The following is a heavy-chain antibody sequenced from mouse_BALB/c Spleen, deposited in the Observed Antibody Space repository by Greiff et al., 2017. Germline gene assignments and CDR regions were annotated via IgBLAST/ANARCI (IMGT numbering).Heavy chain of an antibody. CDR3: DRKGDEHGQEVAY. Sequence: VQLVESGPGLVQPSQSLSITCTVSGFSLTSYGVHWVRQSPGKGLEWLGVIWSGGSTDYNAAFISRLSISKDNTKSQVFLKMNSLQADDTAIDYCDRKGDEHGQEVAYWGQGTLVTVSA. CDR1: GFSLTSYG. V-gene: IGHV2-4-1*01. D-gene: IGHD2-13*01. CDR2: IWSGGST. J-gene: IGHJ3*01.